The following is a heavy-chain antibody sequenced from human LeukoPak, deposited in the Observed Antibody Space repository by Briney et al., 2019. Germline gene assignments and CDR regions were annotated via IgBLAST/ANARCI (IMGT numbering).Heavy chain of an antibody. J-gene: IGHJ4*02. D-gene: IGHD2-2*01. CDR3: AKDVIVVVHYFDY. Sequence: GGSLRLSCAASGFTFSSYSMNWVRQAPGKGLEWVSSISSSSSYIYYADSVKGRFTISRDNAKNSLYLQMNSLRAEDTAVYYCAKDVIVVVHYFDYWGQGTLVTVSS. CDR1: GFTFSSYS. V-gene: IGHV3-21*01. CDR2: ISSSSSYI.